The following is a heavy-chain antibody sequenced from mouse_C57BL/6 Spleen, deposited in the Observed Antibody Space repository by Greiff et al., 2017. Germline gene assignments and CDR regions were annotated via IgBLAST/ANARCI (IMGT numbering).Heavy chain of an antibody. J-gene: IGHJ2*01. D-gene: IGHD1-2*01. V-gene: IGHV1-82*01. CDR2: VYPGDGDT. CDR3: ARDYYGLDY. CDR1: GYAFSTSW. Sequence: VQLQQSGPELVKPGASVKISCKASGYAFSTSWMNWMKQRPGKGLEWIGRVYPGDGDTNYIGKFKGKATLTADKSSSTAYMHLSSLTSEDSAVYFCARDYYGLDYWGQGTTLTVSS.